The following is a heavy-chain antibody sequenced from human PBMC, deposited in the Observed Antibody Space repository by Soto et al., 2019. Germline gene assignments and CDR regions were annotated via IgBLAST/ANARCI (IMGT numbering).Heavy chain of an antibody. Sequence: SETLSLTCAVSGYSISSGYYWGWIRQPPGKGLEWIGSIYHSGSTYYNPSLKSRVTISVDTSKNQFSLKLSSVTAADTAVYYCARARVAAAGNYFDYWGQGXLVTVYS. CDR2: IYHSGST. D-gene: IGHD6-13*01. J-gene: IGHJ4*02. CDR3: ARARVAAAGNYFDY. CDR1: GYSISSGYY. V-gene: IGHV4-38-2*01.